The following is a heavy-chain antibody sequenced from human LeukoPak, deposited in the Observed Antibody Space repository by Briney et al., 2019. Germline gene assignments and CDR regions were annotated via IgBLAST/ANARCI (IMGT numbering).Heavy chain of an antibody. D-gene: IGHD4-17*01. J-gene: IGHJ4*02. Sequence: QSGGSLRLSCAASGFTFSSYWMSWVRQAPGKGLEWVANIKQDGSEKYYVDSVKGRFTISRDNAKNSLYLQMNSLRAEDTAVYYCAKDRGPTTVTTVDYWGQGTLVTVSS. V-gene: IGHV3-7*03. CDR3: AKDRGPTTVTTVDY. CDR2: IKQDGSEK. CDR1: GFTFSSYW.